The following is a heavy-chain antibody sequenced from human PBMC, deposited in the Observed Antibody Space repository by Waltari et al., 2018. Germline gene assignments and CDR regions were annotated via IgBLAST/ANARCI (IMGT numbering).Heavy chain of an antibody. Sequence: QVQLQESGPGLVKPSQTLSLTRTVSGGSISSGSYYWSWIRQPAGKGLEWIGRIYTSGSTNYNPSLKSRVTISVDTSKNQFSLKLSSVTAADTAVYYCARDGYSSGWYSLYYYYGMDVWGQGTTVTVSS. CDR1: GGSISSGSYY. CDR2: IYTSGST. CDR3: ARDGYSSGWYSLYYYYGMDV. D-gene: IGHD6-19*01. J-gene: IGHJ6*02. V-gene: IGHV4-61*02.